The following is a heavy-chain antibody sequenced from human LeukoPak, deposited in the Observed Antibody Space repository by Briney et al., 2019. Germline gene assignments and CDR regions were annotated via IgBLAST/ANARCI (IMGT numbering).Heavy chain of an antibody. D-gene: IGHD1-26*01. J-gene: IGHJ4*02. CDR2: IYYSGST. V-gene: IGHV4-59*01. Sequence: PSETLSLTCTVSGGSISYYYWSWIRQPPGKGLEWIGYIYYSGSTNYNPSLKSRVTISVDTSKNQFSLKLSSVTAADTAVYYCARHSGSYSPFDYWGQGTLVTVSS. CDR1: GGSISYYY. CDR3: ARHSGSYSPFDY.